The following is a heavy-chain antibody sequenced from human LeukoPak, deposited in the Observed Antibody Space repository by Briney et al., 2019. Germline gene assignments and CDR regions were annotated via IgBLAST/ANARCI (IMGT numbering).Heavy chain of an antibody. CDR1: GYXFTSYV. D-gene: IGHD6-13*01. CDR3: ARYPLSYSGNWHYYFDY. J-gene: IGHJ4*02. Sequence: GASVKVSCKASGYXFTSYVISWVRQAPGQGLEWMGWISAYNGNTNYAQNLQDRVFMNTDTSTTTAYMELRSLRSDDTAVYYCARYPLSYSGNWHYYFDYWGQGTLVTVSS. V-gene: IGHV1-18*04. CDR2: ISAYNGNT.